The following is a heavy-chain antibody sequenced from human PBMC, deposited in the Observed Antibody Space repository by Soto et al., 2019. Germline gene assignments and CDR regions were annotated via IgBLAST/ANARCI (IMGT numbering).Heavy chain of an antibody. CDR1: GFTFSRYS. Sequence: EVQLVESGGGLVQPGGSLRLSCAASGFTFSRYSMSWVRQAPGKGLEWVSYISRSSTGIHYADSVKGRFTISRDDATNTMHLQMNSLRDGDTAVYYCARAVTWGLDVWGQGTTVSISS. V-gene: IGHV3-48*02. CDR2: ISRSSTGI. CDR3: ARAVTWGLDV. J-gene: IGHJ6*02. D-gene: IGHD3-10*01.